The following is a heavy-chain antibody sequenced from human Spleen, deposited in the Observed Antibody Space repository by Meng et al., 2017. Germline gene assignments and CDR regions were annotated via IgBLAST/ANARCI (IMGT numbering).Heavy chain of an antibody. Sequence: QEHLVESGGGVVQPGRSLRLSCAASGFTFTSYVMHWVRQAPGKGLEWVAVISYDRSNQYYADSVKGRFTISRDNSKNTLYLQMNSLRAEDTAVYYCAKDGVGATTPHWFDPWGQGTLVTVSS. CDR1: GFTFTSYV. J-gene: IGHJ5*02. CDR2: ISYDRSNQ. V-gene: IGHV3-30*18. D-gene: IGHD1-26*01. CDR3: AKDGVGATTPHWFDP.